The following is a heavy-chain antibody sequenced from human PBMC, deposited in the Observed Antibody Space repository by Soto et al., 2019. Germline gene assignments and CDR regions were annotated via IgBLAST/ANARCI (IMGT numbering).Heavy chain of an antibody. J-gene: IGHJ6*02. V-gene: IGHV1-2*04. D-gene: IGHD3-3*01. CDR2: INPNSGGT. CDR1: GYTFTCYY. Sequence: XSVKVSCKASGYTFTCYYMGWVRQAPGQGLEWMGWINPNSGGTNYAQKFQGWVTMTRDTSISTAYMGLSRLRSDDTAVYYCARGPPVAIFGVVTSYGMDVWAQGPPFTVSS. CDR3: ARGPPVAIFGVVTSYGMDV.